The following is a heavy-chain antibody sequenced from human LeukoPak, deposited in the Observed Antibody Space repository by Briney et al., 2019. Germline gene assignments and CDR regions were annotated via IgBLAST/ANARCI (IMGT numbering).Heavy chain of an antibody. J-gene: IGHJ4*02. Sequence: GGSLRLSCAASGFTFSSYEMNWVRQAPGKGLEWVSYISSSGSTIYYADSVKGRFTICRDNAKNSLYLQMNSLRAEDTAVYYCARDLDGYSILDYWGQGTLVTVSS. D-gene: IGHD5-24*01. CDR2: ISSSGSTI. CDR3: ARDLDGYSILDY. V-gene: IGHV3-48*03. CDR1: GFTFSSYE.